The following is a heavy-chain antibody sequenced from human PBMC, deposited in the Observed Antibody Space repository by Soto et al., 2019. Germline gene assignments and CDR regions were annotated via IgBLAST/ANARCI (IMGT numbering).Heavy chain of an antibody. J-gene: IGHJ4*02. V-gene: IGHV3-23*01. Sequence: EVQVLESGGGLVQPGGSLRLSCAASGFTFNNYAMGWVRQAPAKGLEWVSAITGSGSDTYYVDSVKGRFTISRDNSKNTLYLQMNSLRIEDTAVFYCAKLGSSSWSPHYYFDYWGQGTLVTVSS. CDR1: GFTFNNYA. CDR3: AKLGSSSWSPHYYFDY. CDR2: ITGSGSDT. D-gene: IGHD3-10*01.